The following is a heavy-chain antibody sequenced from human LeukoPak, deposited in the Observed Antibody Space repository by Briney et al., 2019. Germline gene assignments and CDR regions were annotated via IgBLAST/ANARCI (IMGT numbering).Heavy chain of an antibody. D-gene: IGHD5-18*01. CDR1: GGSISSYY. V-gene: IGHV4-4*07. J-gene: IGHJ2*01. CDR3: ARLRRAAMGPRYFDL. CDR2: IYTSGST. Sequence: SETLSLTCTVSGGSISSYYWSWIRQPAGKGLEWIGRIYTSGSTNYNPSLKSRVTMSVDTSKNQFSLKLSSVTAADTAVYHCARLRRAAMGPRYFDLWGRGTLVTVSS.